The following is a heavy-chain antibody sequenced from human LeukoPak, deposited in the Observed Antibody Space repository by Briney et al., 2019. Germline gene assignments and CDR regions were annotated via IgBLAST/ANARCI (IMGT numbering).Heavy chain of an antibody. V-gene: IGHV3-23*01. CDR1: GFIFSSYA. J-gene: IGHJ4*02. Sequence: GGSLRLSCAAPGFIFSSYAMSWVRQAPGKGLEWVSVISGRGANTYYADSVKGRFTISRDNSKNTLYLQMNSLRAEDTAVYYCASHPYSSSALFDYWGQGTLVTVSS. D-gene: IGHD6-6*01. CDR3: ASHPYSSSALFDY. CDR2: ISGRGANT.